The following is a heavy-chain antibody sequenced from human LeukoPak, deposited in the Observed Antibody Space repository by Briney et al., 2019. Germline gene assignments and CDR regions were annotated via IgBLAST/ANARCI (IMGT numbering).Heavy chain of an antibody. D-gene: IGHD6-13*01. V-gene: IGHV4-39*07. CDR1: GGSISSSSYY. Sequence: SETLSPTCTVSGGSISSSSYYWGWIRQPPGKGLEWIGSIYYSGSTYYNPSLKSRVTISVDTSKSQFSLKLSSVTAADTAVYYCARGGFGSSTWYFEVDPWGQGALVTVSS. J-gene: IGHJ5*02. CDR2: IYYSGST. CDR3: ARGGFGSSTWYFEVDP.